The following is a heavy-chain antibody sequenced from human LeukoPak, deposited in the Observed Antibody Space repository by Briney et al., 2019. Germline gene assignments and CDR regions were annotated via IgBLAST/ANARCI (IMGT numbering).Heavy chain of an antibody. D-gene: IGHD6-13*01. CDR3: AKDISDSSSWYYFDY. V-gene: IGHV3-9*01. J-gene: IGHJ4*02. CDR1: GFTFDDYA. CDR2: ISWNSGSI. Sequence: AGRSLRLSCAASGFTFDDYAMHWVRHAPGKGLEWVSGISWNSGSIGYADPVKGRFTISRDNAKNSLYLQMNSLRAEDTALYYCAKDISDSSSWYYFDYWGQGTLVTVSS.